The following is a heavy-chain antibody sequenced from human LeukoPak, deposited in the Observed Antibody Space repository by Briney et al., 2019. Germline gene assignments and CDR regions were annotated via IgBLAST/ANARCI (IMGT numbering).Heavy chain of an antibody. Sequence: GGSLRLSCAASGFTFSIYSMNWFRQAPGKGLEWVSYISSGSSTIYYADSVKGRFTISRDNSKNTLYLQMNSLRAEDTAVYYCARDRLAGYYIYYYYYGMDVWGQGTTVTVSS. D-gene: IGHD3-9*01. CDR3: ARDRLAGYYIYYYYYGMDV. J-gene: IGHJ6*02. CDR2: ISSGSSTI. V-gene: IGHV3-48*01. CDR1: GFTFSIYS.